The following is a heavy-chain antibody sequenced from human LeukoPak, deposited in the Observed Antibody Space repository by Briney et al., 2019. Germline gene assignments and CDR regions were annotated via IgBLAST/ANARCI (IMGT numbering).Heavy chain of an antibody. CDR3: ARDPLVVRGVGEHAFDI. J-gene: IGHJ3*02. CDR2: ISAYNGNT. Sequence: ASVKVSCKASGYTFTSYGISWVRQAPGQGLEWMGWISAYNGNTNYAQKPQGRVAMTTDTSTSTAYMELRSLRSDDTAVYYCARDPLVVRGVGEHAFDIWGQGTMVTVSS. CDR1: GYTFTSYG. D-gene: IGHD3-10*01. V-gene: IGHV1-18*01.